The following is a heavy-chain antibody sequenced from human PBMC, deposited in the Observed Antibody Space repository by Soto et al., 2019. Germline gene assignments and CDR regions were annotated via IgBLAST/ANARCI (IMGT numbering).Heavy chain of an antibody. CDR2: INNNGDTT. Sequence: GGSLRLSCSASGFTFSSYAMHWVRQGPGKGLEYVSAINNNGDTTYSADSVKGRFTISRDYSKNTLYLQMSSLRVEDTAVYYCVKDVKSSSWSGGNYFDYWGQGTLVTVSS. V-gene: IGHV3-64D*08. CDR1: GFTFSSYA. J-gene: IGHJ4*02. D-gene: IGHD6-13*01. CDR3: VKDVKSSSWSGGNYFDY.